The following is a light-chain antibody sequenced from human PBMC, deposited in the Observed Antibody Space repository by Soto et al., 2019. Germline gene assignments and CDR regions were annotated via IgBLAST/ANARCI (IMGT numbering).Light chain of an antibody. CDR3: QQYDKLPT. CDR1: QGIRND. Sequence: IQMTLSPSSLSAPEEDRVTITIRSSQGIRNDLGWYQQKPGRAPKLLLYDGSNLEAGVASRFRGSGSGTDFTFTISLLQHEDIATYYCQQYDKLPTFGQGTRLDIK. CDR2: DGS. V-gene: IGKV1-33*01. J-gene: IGKJ5*01.